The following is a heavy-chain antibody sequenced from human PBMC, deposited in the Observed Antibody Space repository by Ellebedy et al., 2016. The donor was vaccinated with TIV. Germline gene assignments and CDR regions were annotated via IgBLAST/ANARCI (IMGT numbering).Heavy chain of an antibody. CDR2: INGDGGFT. CDR3: STLSDTGY. J-gene: IGHJ4*01. CDR1: GFTFSLNW. D-gene: IGHD2-21*02. Sequence: PGGSLRLSCAASGFTFSLNWMSWVRQAPGKGLVWLSRINGDGGFTSHADFVKGRFTISRDNAKNTLYLQMNSLKAEDTAMYYCSTLSDTGYWGHGTLVTVSS. V-gene: IGHV3-74*01.